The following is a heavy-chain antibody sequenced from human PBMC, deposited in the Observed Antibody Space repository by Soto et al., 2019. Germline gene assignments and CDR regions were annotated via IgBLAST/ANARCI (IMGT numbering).Heavy chain of an antibody. CDR1: GYDFTTYW. D-gene: IGHD3-9*01. Sequence: PADSLKISGKGSGYDFTTYWIGWVRQMPGKGLEWMGIIYPGDSDTRYSPSFQGQVTISADNSISTAYLQWSSLKASDTAMYYGAIQKNDFVTGYDRYYVMASWGQRTTVTV. CDR2: IYPGDSDT. CDR3: AIQKNDFVTGYDRYYVMAS. J-gene: IGHJ6*02. V-gene: IGHV5-51*01.